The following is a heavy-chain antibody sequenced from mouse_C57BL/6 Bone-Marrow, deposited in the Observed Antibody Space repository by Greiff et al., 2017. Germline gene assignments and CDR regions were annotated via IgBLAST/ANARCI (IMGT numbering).Heavy chain of an antibody. D-gene: IGHD3-3*01. V-gene: IGHV1-39*01. CDR1: GYSFTDYN. CDR3: TKEGWDEDY. J-gene: IGHJ2*01. Sequence: VQLKESGPELVKPGASVKISCKASGYSFTDYNMNWVKQSNGKSLEWIGVINPNSGTTSYNQKFKGKATLTVDQSSSTAYMQLNILTSEDSAVYYCTKEGWDEDYWGQGTTLTVSS. CDR2: INPNSGTT.